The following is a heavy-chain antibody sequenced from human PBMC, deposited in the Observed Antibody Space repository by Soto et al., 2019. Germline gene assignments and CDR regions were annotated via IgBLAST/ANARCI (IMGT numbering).Heavy chain of an antibody. D-gene: IGHD2-2*01. Sequence: SEALSLTCAVFGGPFSVNYWTWTCQPQGKGLEWVGEINHSGSTNYNPSLKSRVTISVDTSKNQFSLKLSSVTAADTAVYYCARGTEYCSSTSCYINWFDPWGQGTLVTVSS. CDR1: GGPFSVNY. CDR2: INHSGST. CDR3: ARGTEYCSSTSCYINWFDP. V-gene: IGHV4-34*01. J-gene: IGHJ5*02.